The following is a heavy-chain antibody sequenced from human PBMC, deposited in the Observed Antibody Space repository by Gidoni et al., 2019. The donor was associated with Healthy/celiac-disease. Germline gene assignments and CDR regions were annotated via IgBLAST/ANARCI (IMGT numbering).Heavy chain of an antibody. J-gene: IGHJ4*02. D-gene: IGHD3-22*01. CDR3: ARDSGEYYYDSSGYFSY. CDR1: GFTFSSYW. CDR2: IKQDGSEK. V-gene: IGHV3-7*04. Sequence: EVQLVEYGGGLVQPGGSLRLSCAASGFTFSSYWMSWVRQAPGKGLEWVANIKQDGSEKYYVDSVKGRFTISRDNAKNSLYLQMSSLRAEDTAVYYCARDSGEYYYDSSGYFSYWGQGTLVTVSS.